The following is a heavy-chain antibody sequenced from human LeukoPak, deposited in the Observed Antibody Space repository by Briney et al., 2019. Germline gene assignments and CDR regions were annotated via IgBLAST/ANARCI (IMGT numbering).Heavy chain of an antibody. CDR1: GFTFSSYA. Sequence: GGSLRLSCAASGFTFSSYAMHWVRQAPGKGLEWVAVISYDGSNKYYADSVRGRFTISRDNAKNSLYLQMNSLRAEDTAVYYCARGSSGYFYELPDYWGQGTLVTVSS. CDR3: ARGSSGYFYELPDY. J-gene: IGHJ4*02. D-gene: IGHD3-22*01. V-gene: IGHV3-30-3*01. CDR2: ISYDGSNK.